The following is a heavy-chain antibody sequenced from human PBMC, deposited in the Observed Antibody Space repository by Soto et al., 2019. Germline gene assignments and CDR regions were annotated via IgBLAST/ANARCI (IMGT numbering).Heavy chain of an antibody. CDR2: ISAYNGNT. CDR3: ARDRGYSGSYSFDY. D-gene: IGHD1-26*01. CDR1: GYTFTSYG. V-gene: IGHV1-18*01. J-gene: IGHJ4*02. Sequence: QVQLVQSGAEVKKPGASVKVSCKASGYTFTSYGISWVRQAPGQGLKWMGWISAYNGNTNYAQKVQGRVTMTPDTSTSTAYMELRSLSSDDTVVYYCARDRGYSGSYSFDYWGQGTLVTVSS.